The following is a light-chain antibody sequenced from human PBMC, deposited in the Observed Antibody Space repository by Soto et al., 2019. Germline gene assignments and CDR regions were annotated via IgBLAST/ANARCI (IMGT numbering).Light chain of an antibody. CDR2: DVN. CDR3: SLYSSNGSLI. CDR1: TTDIDNYDS. Sequence: SALTQPPAVSGSPGQSVSISCTATTTDIDNYDSVSWYQQAPGTAPKLIIYDVNNRLSGAPDRFSGSTSGNTASLTISGLQAEDETDYFCSLYSSNGSLIFGPGTKVTVL. V-gene: IGLV2-18*01. J-gene: IGLJ1*01.